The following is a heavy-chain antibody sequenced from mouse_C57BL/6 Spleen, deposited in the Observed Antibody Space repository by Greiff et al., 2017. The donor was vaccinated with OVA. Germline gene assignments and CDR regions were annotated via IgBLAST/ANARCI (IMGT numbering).Heavy chain of an antibody. CDR2: IDPENGDT. V-gene: IGHV14-4*01. D-gene: IGHD4-1*01. J-gene: IGHJ4*01. Sequence: VQLQQSGAELVRPGASVKLSCTASGFNIKDDYMHWVKQRPEQGLAWIGWIDPENGDTEYASKFQGKATIIADTSSHTAYLQLSSRTSEDTAVYYCTSLGLVGYAMDYWGQGTSVTVSS. CDR1: GFNIKDDY. CDR3: TSLGLVGYAMDY.